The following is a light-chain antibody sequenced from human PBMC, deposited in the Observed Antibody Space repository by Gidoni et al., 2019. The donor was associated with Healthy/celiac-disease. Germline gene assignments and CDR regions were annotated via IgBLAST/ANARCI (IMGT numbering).Light chain of an antibody. CDR2: GNS. Sequence: QSVLTQPPSVSGAPGQRVTISCTGSISHIGVGYAVHWYQQLPGTAPKLLIYGNSNRPSGVPDRFSGSKSGTSASLAITGLQAEDEADYYCQSYDSSYVFGTGTKVTVL. CDR1: ISHIGVGYA. J-gene: IGLJ1*01. CDR3: QSYDSSYV. V-gene: IGLV1-40*01.